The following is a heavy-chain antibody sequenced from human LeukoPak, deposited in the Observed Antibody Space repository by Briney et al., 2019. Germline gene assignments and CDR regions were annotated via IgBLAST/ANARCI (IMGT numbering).Heavy chain of an antibody. CDR2: ISGSGSST. D-gene: IGHD2-2*01. V-gene: IGHV3-23*01. J-gene: IGHJ4*02. Sequence: GGSLRLSCAASGFTFSSYAMSWVRQAPGKGLEWVSAISGSGSSTYYADSVKGRFTISRDNSKNTLYLQMNSLRAEDTAVYYCAKDRVVVVPAATFSYFDYWGQGTLVTVSS. CDR1: GFTFSSYA. CDR3: AKDRVVVVPAATFSYFDY.